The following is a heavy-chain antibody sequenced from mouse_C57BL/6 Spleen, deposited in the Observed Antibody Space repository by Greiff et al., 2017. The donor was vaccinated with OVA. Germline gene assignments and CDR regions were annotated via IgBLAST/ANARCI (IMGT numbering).Heavy chain of an antibody. CDR3: ARCGFDD. V-gene: IGHV1-82*01. Sequence: VQLQQSGPELVKPGASVKISCKASGYAFSSSWMNWVKQRPGKGLEWIGRIYPGDGDTNYNGKFKGKATLTADKSSSTAYMQLSSLTSEDSAVYFCARCGFDDWGQGTTLTVSS. CDR1: GYAFSSSW. J-gene: IGHJ2*01. CDR2: IYPGDGDT.